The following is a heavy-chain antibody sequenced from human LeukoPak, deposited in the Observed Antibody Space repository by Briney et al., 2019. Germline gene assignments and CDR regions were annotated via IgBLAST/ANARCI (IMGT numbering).Heavy chain of an antibody. CDR1: GFTFSSYS. D-gene: IGHD2-2*01. J-gene: IGHJ4*02. CDR3: ASEGIVVVPAR. Sequence: GGSLRLSCAASGFTFSSYSMNWVRQAPGKGLEWVSSISSSSSYIYYADSVKGRFTISRDNAKNSLYLQMNSLRAEDTAAYYCASEGIVVVPARWGQGTLVTVSS. CDR2: ISSSSSYI. V-gene: IGHV3-21*01.